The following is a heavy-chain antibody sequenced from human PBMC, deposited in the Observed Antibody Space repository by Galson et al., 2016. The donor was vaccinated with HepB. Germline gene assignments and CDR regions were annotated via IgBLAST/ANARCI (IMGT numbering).Heavy chain of an antibody. D-gene: IGHD6-19*01. CDR1: GLRFDDHA. CDR3: AKYGDEAGWNFHH. J-gene: IGHJ1*01. CDR2: ISWNNGRI. Sequence: SLRLSCAGSGLRFDDHAFHWVRQAPGKGLEWVAGISWNNGRIGYADSVKGRFTITRDNTNNSLHLQMKTLRPEDTALYYWAKYGDEAGWNFHHWGQGTLVTVSS. V-gene: IGHV3-9*01.